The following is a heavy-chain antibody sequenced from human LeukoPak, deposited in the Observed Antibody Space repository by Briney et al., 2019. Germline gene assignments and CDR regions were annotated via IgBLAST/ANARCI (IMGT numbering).Heavy chain of an antibody. CDR2: IYYSGST. CDR3: GRLLDYDNSGEPDTLDI. V-gene: IGHV4-59*01. CDR1: GDSITSDY. J-gene: IGHJ3*02. Sequence: PSETLSLTCTVSGDSITSDYWTWIRQPPGKGLEWIGYIYYSGSTKYNTSLTSRLTIRVDTSKNHFSLKLSSLIAADAAVYYCGRLLDYDNSGEPDTLDIWGQGTMVTVSS. D-gene: IGHD3-22*01.